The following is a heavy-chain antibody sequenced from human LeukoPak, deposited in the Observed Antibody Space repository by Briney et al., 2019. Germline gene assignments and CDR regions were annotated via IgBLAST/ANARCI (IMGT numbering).Heavy chain of an antibody. V-gene: IGHV1-18*01. Sequence: ASVKVSCKASGYTFINYGISWVRQPPGQGLEWMGWITPYSDNTNYAQNLQGRVTMTTDTSTSTAYMELRSLRSDDTAVYYCARGEGFLEYWGQGTLVTVSS. CDR3: ARGEGFLEY. CDR2: ITPYSDNT. D-gene: IGHD3-3*01. J-gene: IGHJ4*02. CDR1: GYTFINYG.